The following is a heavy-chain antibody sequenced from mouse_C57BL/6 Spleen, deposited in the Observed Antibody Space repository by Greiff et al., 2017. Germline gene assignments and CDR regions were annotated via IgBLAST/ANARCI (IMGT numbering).Heavy chain of an antibody. Sequence: EVKVVESGGDLVKPGGSLKLSCAASGFTFSSYGMSWVRQTPDKRLEWVATISSGGSYTYYPDSVKGRFTISRDNAKNTLYLQMSSLKSEDTAMYDCAAPYNSNPDYAMDYWGQGTSVTVSS. CDR3: AAPYNSNPDYAMDY. CDR2: ISSGGSYT. J-gene: IGHJ4*01. D-gene: IGHD2-5*01. V-gene: IGHV5-6*01. CDR1: GFTFSSYG.